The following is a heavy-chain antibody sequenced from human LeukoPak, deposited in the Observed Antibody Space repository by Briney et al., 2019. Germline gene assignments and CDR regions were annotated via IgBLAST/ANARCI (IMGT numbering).Heavy chain of an antibody. D-gene: IGHD6-19*01. CDR3: ARAPRGALSSGQNWFDP. CDR2: IIPILGTT. J-gene: IGHJ5*02. V-gene: IGHV1-69*04. Sequence: GASVKVSCKASGGTFSSSVITWVRQAPGQGLEWMGRIIPILGTTNYSQKFQGRVTITADKSTSTAYMELSSLRSEDTAVYYCARAPRGALSSGQNWFDPWGQGTLVTVSS. CDR1: GGTFSSSV.